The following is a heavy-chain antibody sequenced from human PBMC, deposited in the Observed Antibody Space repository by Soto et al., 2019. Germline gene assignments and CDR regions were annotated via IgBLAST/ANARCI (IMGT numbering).Heavy chain of an antibody. D-gene: IGHD3-3*01. CDR2: IYYSGST. V-gene: IGHV4-61*01. CDR3: ARAPYAVTIFGVGYYFDY. J-gene: IGHJ4*02. Sequence: PSETLSLTCIVSGGSVSSGSYYWSWIRQPPGKGLEWIGYIYYSGSTNYNPSLKSRVTISVDTSTTQFFLRLSSVTAADTAMYYCARAPYAVTIFGVGYYFDYWGQGTLVTVSS. CDR1: GGSVSSGSYY.